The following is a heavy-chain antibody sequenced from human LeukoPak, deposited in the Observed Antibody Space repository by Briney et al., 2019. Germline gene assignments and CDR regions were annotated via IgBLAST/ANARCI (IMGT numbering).Heavy chain of an antibody. Sequence: GSSVKVSCKASVGTFRSYAISWVRQAPGPGLEWMGRIIPILGIANYAQKFQGRVTITADKSSSTAYMELSSLRSEDTAVYYCARDLRLCGGNSPPGYWGQGTLVTVSS. CDR1: VGTFRSYA. CDR3: ARDLRLCGGNSPPGY. CDR2: IIPILGIA. V-gene: IGHV1-69*04. J-gene: IGHJ4*02. D-gene: IGHD4-23*01.